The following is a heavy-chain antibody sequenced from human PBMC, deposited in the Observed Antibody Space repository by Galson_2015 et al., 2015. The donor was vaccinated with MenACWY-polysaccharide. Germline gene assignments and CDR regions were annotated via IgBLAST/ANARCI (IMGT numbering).Heavy chain of an antibody. CDR3: ARNPSRLDIAAASH. Sequence: SLILSCAGSGFNFGGNGLHWVRQAPGKGLERVALIRNDGRKHYPNAVQGRFTLSRDNSEHTLYLQMNSLRPEDTAVYYCARNPSRLDIAAASHWGQGALVSVSS. J-gene: IGHJ4*02. V-gene: IGHV3-30*02. D-gene: IGHD6-13*01. CDR1: GFNFGGNG. CDR2: IRNDGRK.